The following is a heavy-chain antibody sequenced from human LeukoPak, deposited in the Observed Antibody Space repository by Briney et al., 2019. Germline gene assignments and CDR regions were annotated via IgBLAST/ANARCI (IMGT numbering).Heavy chain of an antibody. CDR1: GGSVSGYY. J-gene: IGHJ4*02. D-gene: IGHD6-25*01. CDR3: AREGSSAPLHY. CDR2: INHSGST. V-gene: IGHV4-34*01. Sequence: SETLSLTCAVYGGSVSGYYWSWIRQPPGKGLEWIGEINHSGSTNYNPSLKSRVTISVDTSKNQSSQKLSSVTAADTAVYYCAREGSSAPLHYWGQGTLVTVSS.